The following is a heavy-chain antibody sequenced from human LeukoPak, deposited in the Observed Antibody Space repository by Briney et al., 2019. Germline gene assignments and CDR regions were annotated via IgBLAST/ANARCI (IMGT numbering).Heavy chain of an antibody. D-gene: IGHD2-2*01. CDR3: YCSSSTCYAGGGFS. J-gene: IGHJ5*02. CDR1: GFTFSNYA. CDR2: ICSGSDNT. V-gene: IGHV3-23*01. Sequence: GGSLRLSCVASGFTFSNYAMTWARQAPGKGLEWVSPICSGSDNTYYADSVKGRFTISRDNSKNTLYLQMNSLRVEDTDVYYCYCSSSTCYAGGGFSWGQGTLLTVSS.